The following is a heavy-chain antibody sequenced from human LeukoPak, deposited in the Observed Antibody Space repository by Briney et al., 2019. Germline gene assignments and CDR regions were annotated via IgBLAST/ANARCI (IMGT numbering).Heavy chain of an antibody. CDR3: ARHIGVNYYDSSGYPTRFDP. Sequence: GESLKISCRGSGYSFTSYWIGWVRQMPGKGLEWMGIIYPGDSDTRYSPSFQGQVTISADKSISTAYLQWSSLKASDTAMYYCARHIGVNYYDSSGYPTRFDPWGQGPLVTVSS. CDR2: IYPGDSDT. V-gene: IGHV5-51*01. CDR1: GYSFTSYW. D-gene: IGHD3-22*01. J-gene: IGHJ5*02.